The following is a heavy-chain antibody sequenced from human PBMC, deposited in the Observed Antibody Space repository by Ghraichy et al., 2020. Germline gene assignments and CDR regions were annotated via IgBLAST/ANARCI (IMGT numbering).Heavy chain of an antibody. CDR3: VRAIGGSASY. CDR2: INQDGSTI. D-gene: IGHD3-16*01. J-gene: IGHJ4*02. V-gene: IGHV3-7*01. CDR1: GFSISQYW. Sequence: GESLNISCAASGFSISQYWMTWVRQAPGEGLVWVANINQDGSTIYYLDSVKGRFTISRDNAKNSLYLEMNSLRAEDTAVYYCVRAIGGSASYWGQGTRVSVSS.